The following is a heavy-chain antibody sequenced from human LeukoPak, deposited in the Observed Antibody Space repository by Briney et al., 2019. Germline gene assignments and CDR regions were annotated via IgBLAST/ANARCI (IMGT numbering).Heavy chain of an antibody. CDR3: ARVQVAPYYYGMDV. CDR2: IYYGGNT. J-gene: IGHJ6*02. CDR1: GDSFSSSNYY. V-gene: IGHV4-61*01. Sequence: PSETLSLTCAVSGDSFSSSNYYWSWIRQPPGKGLEWIGYIYYGGNTNYNPSLQSRVTISVDTSKSQFSLKLSSVTAADTAVYYCARVQVAPYYYGMDVWGQGTTVTVSS. D-gene: IGHD5-12*01.